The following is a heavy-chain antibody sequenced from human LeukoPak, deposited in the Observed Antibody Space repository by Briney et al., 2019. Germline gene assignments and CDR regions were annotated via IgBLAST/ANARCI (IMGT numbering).Heavy chain of an antibody. Sequence: WVRQPPGKGREWVGRVKSKADGSSIDSGAPVKRRFTISRDDSKYTLYLQMNSLNTEDTAVYYCATEKSSIWSGDFCGRGPLVPVSS. CDR3: ATEKSSIWSGDF. V-gene: IGHV3-15*07. CDR2: VKSKADGSSI. D-gene: IGHD6-13*01. J-gene: IGHJ1*01.